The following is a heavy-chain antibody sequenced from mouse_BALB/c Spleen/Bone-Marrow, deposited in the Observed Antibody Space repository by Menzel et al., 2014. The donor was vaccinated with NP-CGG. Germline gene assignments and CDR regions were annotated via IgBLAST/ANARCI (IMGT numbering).Heavy chain of an antibody. D-gene: IGHD1-1*02. CDR3: AREVGRGGYFDV. V-gene: IGHV1S56*01. Sequence: VQLVESGPELVMPGTSVKISCKASGYTFTXYXIXWLKQRPGXXXEWIGWIFPGDVDTNYNEKFKGKATLTADESSSTAYMQLSSLTSEDSAVYFCAREVGRGGYFDVWGAGTTVTVSS. CDR1: GYTFTXYX. J-gene: IGHJ1*01. CDR2: IFPGDVDT.